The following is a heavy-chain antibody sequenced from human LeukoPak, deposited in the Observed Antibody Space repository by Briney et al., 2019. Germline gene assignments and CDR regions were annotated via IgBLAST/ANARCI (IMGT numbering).Heavy chain of an antibody. CDR3: ATGWFGHLFRDY. D-gene: IGHD3-10*01. CDR1: GFTVSSYA. J-gene: IGHJ4*02. Sequence: PGGSLRLSCAASGFTVSSYAMHWVRQAPGKGLEWVAVISYDGSNKYYADSVKGRFTISRDNSKNTLYLQMNSLRAEDTAVYYCATGWFGHLFRDYWGQGTLVTVSS. V-gene: IGHV3-30-3*01. CDR2: ISYDGSNK.